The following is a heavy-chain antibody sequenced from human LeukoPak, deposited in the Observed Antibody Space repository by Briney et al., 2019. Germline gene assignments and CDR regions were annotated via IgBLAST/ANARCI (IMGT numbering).Heavy chain of an antibody. CDR1: GGTFSSYA. Sequence: GASVKVSCKASGGTFSSYAISWVRQAPGQGLEWMGRIIPILGIANYAQKFQGRVTITADKSTSTAYMELSSLRSEDTAVYYCARDWGFKDGYNYGHNNYWGQGTLVTVSS. CDR3: ARDWGFKDGYNYGHNNY. V-gene: IGHV1-69*04. CDR2: IIPILGIA. D-gene: IGHD5-24*01. J-gene: IGHJ4*02.